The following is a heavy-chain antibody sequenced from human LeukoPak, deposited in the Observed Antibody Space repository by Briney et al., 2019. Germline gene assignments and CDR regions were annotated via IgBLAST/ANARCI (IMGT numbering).Heavy chain of an antibody. Sequence: SVKVSCKASGYTFTSYDINWVRQATGQGLEWMGWMNPNRGNTGYAQKFQGRVTMTRNTSISTAYMELSSLRSEDTAVYYCARAPLGYCSSTSCPEGDWFDPWGQGTLVTVSS. V-gene: IGHV1-8*01. CDR1: GYTFTSYD. D-gene: IGHD2-2*01. CDR2: MNPNRGNT. J-gene: IGHJ5*02. CDR3: ARAPLGYCSSTSCPEGDWFDP.